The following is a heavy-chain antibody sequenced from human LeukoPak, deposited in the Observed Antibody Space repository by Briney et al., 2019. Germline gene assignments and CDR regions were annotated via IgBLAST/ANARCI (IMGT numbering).Heavy chain of an antibody. J-gene: IGHJ4*02. CDR2: INSDESST. Sequence: GVSLRFSCAASGFTFSTYWMHWLRQAPGKGLVGVSRINSDESSTSYADSVKGRFTISRDNAKNTLYLQMNSLRAEDTAVYYCARSYYDSSGTLFDYWGQGTLVTVSS. CDR1: GFTFSTYW. V-gene: IGHV3-74*01. D-gene: IGHD3-22*01. CDR3: ARSYYDSSGTLFDY.